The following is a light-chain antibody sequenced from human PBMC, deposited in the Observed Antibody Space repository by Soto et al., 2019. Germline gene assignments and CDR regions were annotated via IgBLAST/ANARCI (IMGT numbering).Light chain of an antibody. CDR3: QQYSLRPLT. CDR1: QSVSSS. CDR2: AAS. J-gene: IGKJ4*01. Sequence: ELVMSQSPATLSMSPGETATLSCRASQSVSSSLAWYQQKPGQAPRLLIYAASTRATGIPARFSGGGSGTDFTLIISSLQSEDFAVYYCQQYSLRPLTFGGRTKVDIK. V-gene: IGKV3-15*01.